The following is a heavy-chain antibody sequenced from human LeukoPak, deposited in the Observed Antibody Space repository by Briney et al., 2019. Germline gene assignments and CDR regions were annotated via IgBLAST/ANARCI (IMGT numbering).Heavy chain of an antibody. CDR2: IDWDDDK. V-gene: IGHV2-70*11. CDR3: ARMRMESSGWYFSDY. Sequence: ESGPTLVNPTQTLTLTCTFSGFSLSTSGMCVSWIRQPPGKALEWLARIDWDDDKYYSTSLKTRLTISKDTSKNQVVLTMTNMDPVDTATYYCARMRMESSGWYFSDYWGQGTLVTVSS. D-gene: IGHD6-19*01. J-gene: IGHJ4*02. CDR1: GFSLSTSGMC.